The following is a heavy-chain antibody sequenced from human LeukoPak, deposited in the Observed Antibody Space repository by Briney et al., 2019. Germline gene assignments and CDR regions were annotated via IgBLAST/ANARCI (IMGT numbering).Heavy chain of an antibody. CDR2: INPNSGGT. D-gene: IGHD5-18*01. CDR1: GYTFTGYY. J-gene: IGHJ4*02. Sequence: ASVKVSCKASGYTFTGYYMHWVRQAPGQGLEWMGWINPNSGGTNYAQKFQGRVTLTRDTSISTTYMELSSLKSDDTAVYYCARDRGYTYGNYFDQWGQGTLVTVSS. CDR3: ARDRGYTYGNYFDQ. V-gene: IGHV1-2*02.